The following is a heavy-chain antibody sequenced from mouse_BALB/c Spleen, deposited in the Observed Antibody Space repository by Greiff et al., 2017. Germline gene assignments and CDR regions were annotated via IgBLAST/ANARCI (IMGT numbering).Heavy chain of an antibody. J-gene: IGHJ3*01. CDR1: GYAFSSYW. CDR3: ARYYGNYCFAY. D-gene: IGHD2-1*01. V-gene: IGHV1-80*01. Sequence: QVQLQQSGAELVRPGSSVKISCKASGYAFSSYWMNWVKQRPGQGLEWIGQIYPGDGDTNYNGKFKGKATLTADKSSSTAYMQLSSLTSEDSAVYFCARYYGNYCFAYWGQGTLVTVSA. CDR2: IYPGDGDT.